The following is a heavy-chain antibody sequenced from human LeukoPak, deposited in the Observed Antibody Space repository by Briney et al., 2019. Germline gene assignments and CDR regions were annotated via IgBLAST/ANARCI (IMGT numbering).Heavy chain of an antibody. CDR2: MNPNSGNT. CDR3: ARDDWSYSFDY. V-gene: IGHV1-8*01. J-gene: IGHJ4*02. CDR1: GYTFTSYD. Sequence: GASVKVSCTASGYTFTSYDINWVRQATGQGLEWMGWMNPNSGNTGYAQKFQGRVTMTRNTSISTAYMELSSRRSEDTAVYCCARDDWSYSFDYWGQGTLVTVSS. D-gene: IGHD1-26*01.